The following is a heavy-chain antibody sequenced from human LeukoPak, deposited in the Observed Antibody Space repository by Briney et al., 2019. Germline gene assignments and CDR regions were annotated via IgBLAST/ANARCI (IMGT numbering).Heavy chain of an antibody. CDR2: ISGSGGST. J-gene: IGHJ5*02. CDR1: GFTFSSYA. Sequence: PGGSLRLSCAASGFTFSSYAMSWVRQAPGKGLEWVSAISGSGGSTYYADSVKGRFTISRDNSKNTLYLQMNSLRAEDTAVYYCAKDGPVSPPRRIAARPCWFDPWGQGTLVTVSS. D-gene: IGHD6-6*01. V-gene: IGHV3-23*01. CDR3: AKDGPVSPPRRIAARPCWFDP.